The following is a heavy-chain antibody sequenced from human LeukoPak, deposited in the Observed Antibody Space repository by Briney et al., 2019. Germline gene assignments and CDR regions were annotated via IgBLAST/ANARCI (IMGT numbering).Heavy chain of an antibody. CDR2: FDPEDGET. V-gene: IGHV1-24*01. CDR1: GYTFTSYY. J-gene: IGHJ4*02. D-gene: IGHD3-10*01. Sequence: ASVKVSCKASGYTFTSYYMHWVRQAPGQGLEWMGGFDPEDGETIYAQKFQGRVTMTEDTSTDTAYMELSSLRSEDTAVYYCATEVHRSGIGVYWGQGTLVTVSS. CDR3: ATEVHRSGIGVY.